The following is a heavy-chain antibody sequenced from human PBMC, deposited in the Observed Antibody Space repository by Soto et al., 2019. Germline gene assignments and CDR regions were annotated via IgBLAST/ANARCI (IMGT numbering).Heavy chain of an antibody. Sequence: GGSLRLSCAASGFTFGNYGMQWVRQAPGKGLEWVAVISYDGKNKYYADSVKGRFTISRDNSKNTLDLQMNSLRADDTAVYYCAKEGTAKRSYYFDYWGQGTLVTVSS. CDR1: GFTFGNYG. V-gene: IGHV3-30*18. D-gene: IGHD6-25*01. CDR2: ISYDGKNK. CDR3: AKEGTAKRSYYFDY. J-gene: IGHJ4*02.